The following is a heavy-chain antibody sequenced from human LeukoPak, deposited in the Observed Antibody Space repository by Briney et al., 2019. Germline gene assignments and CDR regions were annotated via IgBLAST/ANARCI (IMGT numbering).Heavy chain of an antibody. Sequence: PAETLSLTCAVYGGSFSGYYWSWIRQPPGKGLEWIGEINHSGSTNYNPSLKSRVTISVDTSKNQFSLKLSSVTAADTAVYYCARGRRYLKANWFDPWGQGTLVTVSS. J-gene: IGHJ5*02. CDR3: ARGRRYLKANWFDP. CDR1: GGSFSGYY. V-gene: IGHV4-34*01. D-gene: IGHD3-9*01. CDR2: INHSGST.